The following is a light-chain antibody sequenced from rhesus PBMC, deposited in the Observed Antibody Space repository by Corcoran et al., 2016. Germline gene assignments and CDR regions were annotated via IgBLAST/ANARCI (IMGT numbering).Light chain of an antibody. CDR1: QGISNA. V-gene: IGKV1-33*02. CDR2: AAT. CDR3: QQGYSTPLT. J-gene: IGKJ4*01. Sequence: DIQMSQSPSSLSASVGDKVTITCRASQGISNALAWYQKKPGKAPKLLVYAATRLDSGVPSRCSGRRTGTVFTLTISSLQPEEFATYYCQQGYSTPLTFGGGTKVELK.